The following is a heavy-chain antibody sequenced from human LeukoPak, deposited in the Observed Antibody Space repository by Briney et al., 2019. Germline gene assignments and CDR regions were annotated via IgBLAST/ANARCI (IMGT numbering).Heavy chain of an antibody. D-gene: IGHD3-16*02. Sequence: ASVKVSCNASGYTFTSYGISWVRQAPGQGLEWMGWISAYNGNTNYAQKLQGRVTMTTDTSTSTAYMELRSLRSDDTAVYYCARDYDYVWGSYRPPGYWGQGTLVTVSS. CDR3: ARDYDYVWGSYRPPGY. CDR2: ISAYNGNT. J-gene: IGHJ4*02. CDR1: GYTFTSYG. V-gene: IGHV1-18*01.